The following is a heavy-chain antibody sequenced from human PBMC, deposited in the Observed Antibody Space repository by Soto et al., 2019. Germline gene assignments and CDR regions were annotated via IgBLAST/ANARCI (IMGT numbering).Heavy chain of an antibody. CDR1: DGSISSYY. J-gene: IGHJ4*02. D-gene: IGHD1-1*01. V-gene: IGHV4-59*08. Sequence: SESLSLSCTVSDGSISSYYWGWIRQTPGKGLEWIGYIFYTGSTIYNPSLKSRVTISVDTSKNQFSLKLSSVTAADTAVYYCARHYPIGNNWNYFDYWGQGTLVTVSS. CDR3: ARHYPIGNNWNYFDY. CDR2: IFYTGST.